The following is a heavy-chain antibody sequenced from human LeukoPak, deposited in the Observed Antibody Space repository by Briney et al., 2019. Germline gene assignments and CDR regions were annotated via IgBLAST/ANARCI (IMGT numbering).Heavy chain of an antibody. CDR1: GITVSSHD. CDR3: ARVAYNTRDLDY. CDR2: IYSGGST. D-gene: IGHD1-14*01. V-gene: IGHV3-66*01. Sequence: GGSLRLSCAASGITVSSHDMSWVRQAPGQGLEWVSVIYSGGSTYNADSVKGRFTISRDISKNTLYLQMNSLRAEDTAVYYCARVAYNTRDLDYWGQGTLVTVSS. J-gene: IGHJ4*02.